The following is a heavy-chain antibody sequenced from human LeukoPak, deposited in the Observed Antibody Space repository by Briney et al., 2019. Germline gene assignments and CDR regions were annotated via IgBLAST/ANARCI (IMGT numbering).Heavy chain of an antibody. CDR1: GFTFSRFW. CDR3: ASRNFGSSPFDY. Sequence: PGGSLRLSRAASGFTFSRFWMHWVRQAPGKGLVWVSRISSDGSNTNYADSVKGRFTISRDNAKNTLYLQMDSLTGDDTAVYYCASRNFGSSPFDYWGQGTLVTVSS. J-gene: IGHJ4*02. V-gene: IGHV3-74*01. D-gene: IGHD3-10*01. CDR2: ISSDGSNT.